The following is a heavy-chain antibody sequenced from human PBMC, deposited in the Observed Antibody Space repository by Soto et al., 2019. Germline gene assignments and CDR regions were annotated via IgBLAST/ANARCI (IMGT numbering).Heavy chain of an antibody. CDR1: GFAFSTFD. J-gene: IGHJ5*02. V-gene: IGHV3-13*01. CDR2: IGTLSDT. CDR3: ARGRSFSYDSTPPPMFDP. Sequence: PGGPLRLSCAGSGFAFSTFDIHWVRQAPGKGLEWVSGIGTLSDTFYAASVQGRFTIPRQNAKNSVYLQMNSLRAGDTAFYYCARGRSFSYDSTPPPMFDPWGQGTLVTVSS. D-gene: IGHD3-10*01.